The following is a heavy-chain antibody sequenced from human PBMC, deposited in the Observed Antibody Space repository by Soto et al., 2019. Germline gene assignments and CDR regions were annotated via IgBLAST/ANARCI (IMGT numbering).Heavy chain of an antibody. J-gene: IGHJ4*02. D-gene: IGHD5-12*01. CDR1: GYTFTSYG. CDR2: ISAYNGNT. Sequence: QVQLVQSGAEVKKPGASVKVSCKASGYTFTSYGINWVRQAPGQGLEWMGWISAYNGNTHYAQKLQGTVTMTSDKSTSTGYMELRSLRSDDTAVYYCARVQSGYDFAYWGQETLVTVSS. CDR3: ARVQSGYDFAY. V-gene: IGHV1-18*01.